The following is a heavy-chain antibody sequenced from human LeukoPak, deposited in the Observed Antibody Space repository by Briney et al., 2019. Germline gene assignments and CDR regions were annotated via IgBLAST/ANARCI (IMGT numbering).Heavy chain of an antibody. J-gene: IGHJ4*02. V-gene: IGHV3-48*01. Sequence: PGGSLRLSCAASGFTFSNAWMSWVRQAPGKGLEWVSYISSSSSTIYYADSVKGRFTISRDNAKNSLYLQMNSLRADDTAVYYCAKDRITIFGVVMDQWGQGTLVTVSS. CDR3: AKDRITIFGVVMDQ. D-gene: IGHD3-3*01. CDR2: ISSSSSTI. CDR1: GFTFSNAW.